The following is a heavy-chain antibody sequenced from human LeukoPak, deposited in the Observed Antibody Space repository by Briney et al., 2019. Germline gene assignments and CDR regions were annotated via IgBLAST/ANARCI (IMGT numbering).Heavy chain of an antibody. CDR3: ATQSFYCTSTSCSRLRDY. Sequence: GGSLRLSCAASGLTFRSYGMHWVRQAPGKGLEWVAVISHDGRNKDYGDSVKGRFTISRDNSNNTLYLQMSSLRPEDSAMYFCATQSFYCTSTSCSRLRDYWGQGTLVAVSS. CDR1: GLTFRSYG. D-gene: IGHD2-2*01. CDR2: ISHDGRNK. J-gene: IGHJ4*02. V-gene: IGHV3-30*03.